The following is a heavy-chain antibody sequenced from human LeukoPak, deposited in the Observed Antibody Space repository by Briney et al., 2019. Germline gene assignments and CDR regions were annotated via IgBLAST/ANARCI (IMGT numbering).Heavy chain of an antibody. J-gene: IGHJ4*02. D-gene: IGHD3-10*01. CDR2: TSGSGGST. V-gene: IGHV3-23*01. CDR3: AKSLWVRGVFFDY. Sequence: GGSLRLSCAASGFTFSSYAMSWVRQAPGKGLEWVSATSGSGGSTYYADSVKGRFTISRDNSKNTLYLQMNSLRAEDTAVYYCAKSLWVRGVFFDYWGQGTLVTVSS. CDR1: GFTFSSYA.